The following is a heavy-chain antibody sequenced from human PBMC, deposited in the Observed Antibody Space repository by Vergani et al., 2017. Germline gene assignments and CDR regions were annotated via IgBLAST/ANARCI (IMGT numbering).Heavy chain of an antibody. J-gene: IGHJ6*03. Sequence: EVQLLESGGGLVQPGGSLRLSCAASGFTFSSYAMSWVRQAPGKGLEWVSAISGSGGSTYYADSVKGRFTISRDNPKNTLYLQMNSLRAEDTAVYYCAVFLWWLTHYYYYYMDVWGKGTTVTVSS. D-gene: IGHD2-21*01. CDR1: GFTFSSYA. V-gene: IGHV3-23*01. CDR2: ISGSGGST. CDR3: AVFLWWLTHYYYYYMDV.